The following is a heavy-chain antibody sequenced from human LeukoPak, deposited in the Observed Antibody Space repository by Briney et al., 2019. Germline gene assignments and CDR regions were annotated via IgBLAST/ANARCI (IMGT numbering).Heavy chain of an antibody. CDR3: ARRKDIYYGSGSYYRANFDY. CDR1: GYTFTGYY. D-gene: IGHD3-10*01. CDR2: INPNSGGT. V-gene: IGHV1-2*02. J-gene: IGHJ4*02. Sequence: ASVKVSCKASGYTFTGYYMHWVRQAPGQGLEWMGWINPNSGGTNYAQKFQGRVTMTRDMSISTAYMELSRLRSDDTAVYYCARRKDIYYGSGSYYRANFDYWGQGTLVTVSS.